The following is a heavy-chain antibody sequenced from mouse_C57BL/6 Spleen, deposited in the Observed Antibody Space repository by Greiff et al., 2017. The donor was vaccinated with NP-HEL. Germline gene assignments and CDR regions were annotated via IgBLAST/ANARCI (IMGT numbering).Heavy chain of an antibody. CDR2: IYPGDGDT. Sequence: VQLQQSGPELVKPGASVKISCKASGYAFSSSWMNWVKQRPGKGLEWIGRIYPGDGDTNYNGKFKGKATLTADKSSSTAYMQLSSLTSEDSAVYFCARWRITTVVAYYFDYWGQGTTLTVSS. J-gene: IGHJ2*01. CDR3: ARWRITTVVAYYFDY. CDR1: GYAFSSSW. V-gene: IGHV1-82*01. D-gene: IGHD1-1*01.